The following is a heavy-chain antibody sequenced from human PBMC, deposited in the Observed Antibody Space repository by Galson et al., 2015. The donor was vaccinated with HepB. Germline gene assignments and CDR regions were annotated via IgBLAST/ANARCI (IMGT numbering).Heavy chain of an antibody. Sequence: SVKVSCKASGYTFTNYNINWVQQATGQGLEWMGWMNPNSGDTAYAQKFQGRVTMTRNTSISTAYMELSGLTSEDTAVYYCAREVEYSYGNNWFNPWGQGTLVTVSS. CDR2: MNPNSGDT. J-gene: IGHJ5*02. V-gene: IGHV1-8*01. CDR1: GYTFTNYN. CDR3: AREVEYSYGNNWFNP. D-gene: IGHD5-18*01.